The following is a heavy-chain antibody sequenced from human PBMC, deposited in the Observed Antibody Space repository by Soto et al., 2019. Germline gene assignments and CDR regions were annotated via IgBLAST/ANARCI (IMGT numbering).Heavy chain of an antibody. CDR2: SSPYNGNT. J-gene: IGHJ4*02. D-gene: IGHD6-19*01. V-gene: IGHV1-18*01. CDR3: TRDMGEFCIDTGWYSMDY. CDR1: GYTFTTYG. Sequence: QVQLVQSGAEVKKPGASVKVSCKASGYTFTTYGVSWVRQAPGQGLEWMGWSSPYNGNTTYAQNFQGRVTMTTDTSTSTVHMELRSLSSDDTAMYYCTRDMGEFCIDTGWYSMDYWGRETLVTVSS.